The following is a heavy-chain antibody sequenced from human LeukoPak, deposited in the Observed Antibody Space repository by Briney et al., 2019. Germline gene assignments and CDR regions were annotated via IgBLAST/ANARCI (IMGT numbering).Heavy chain of an antibody. V-gene: IGHV1-2*02. D-gene: IGHD3-10*01. CDR3: ARGGTVVRGADDAFDI. CDR1: GYTFTGYY. CDR2: INPNSGGT. Sequence: ASVKVSCKTSGYTFTGYYMHWVRQAPAQGLAWMGWINPNSGGTNYAQKFQGRVTVTRETSISTVYMELSRLRSDDTAVYSCARGGTVVRGADDAFDIWGQGTMVTVS. J-gene: IGHJ3*02.